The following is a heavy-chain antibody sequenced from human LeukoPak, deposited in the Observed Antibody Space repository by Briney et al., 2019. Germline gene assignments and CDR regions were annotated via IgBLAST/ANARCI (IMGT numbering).Heavy chain of an antibody. CDR2: IGASGEST. CDR3: AKDIQLST. V-gene: IGHV3-23*01. D-gene: IGHD5-24*01. Sequence: GGSLRLSCAASGFTFSVAAMTWVRQAPGKGLEWVSLIGASGESTYYADSAKGRFTISRDNPKNTLSLQMNSLRVEDTAMYFCAKDIQLSTWGLGTMVTVSS. CDR1: GFTFSVAA. J-gene: IGHJ3*01.